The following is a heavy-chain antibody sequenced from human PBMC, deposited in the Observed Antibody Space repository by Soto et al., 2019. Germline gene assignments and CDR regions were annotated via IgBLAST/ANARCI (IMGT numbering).Heavy chain of an antibody. CDR2: ISGSGAAT. CDR1: GFPFWKYA. V-gene: IGHV3-23*01. D-gene: IGHD3-22*01. J-gene: IGHJ3*01. CDR3: AKTRLYDNNDYHRDGFDV. Sequence: GGSLRLSCAATGFPFWKYAMSWVRQAPRKGLEWVAGISGSGAATYYADSVRGRFTVPRDNSKDTLVLQMNTLRAEDTALYYCAKTRLYDNNDYHRDGFDVWGPGTVVTVSS.